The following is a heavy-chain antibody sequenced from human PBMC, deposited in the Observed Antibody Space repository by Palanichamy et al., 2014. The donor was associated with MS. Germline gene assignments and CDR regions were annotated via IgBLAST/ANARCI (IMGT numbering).Heavy chain of an antibody. CDR3: AKGGLYSNYLFDY. V-gene: IGHV3-23*01. CDR2: ISGSGGST. CDR1: GFTFSSYA. D-gene: IGHD2/OR15-2a*01. Sequence: GGPLRLSCAASGFTFSSYAMSWVRQVPGKGLEWVSGISGSGGSTYSADSVKGRFTISRDNSKNTLNLHMNSLRADDTAVYYCAKGGLYSNYLFDYWGQGTLVTVSS. J-gene: IGHJ4*02.